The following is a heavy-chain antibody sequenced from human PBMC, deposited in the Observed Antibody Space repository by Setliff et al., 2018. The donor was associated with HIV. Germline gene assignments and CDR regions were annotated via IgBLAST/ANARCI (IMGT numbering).Heavy chain of an antibody. J-gene: IGHJ4*02. Sequence: GESLTISCAASGFMFDDYAMHWVRQVPGKGLEWVSVVSWDGRNIYYADSVKGRFTISRDNNKKSLYLQMNSLRTDDAALYYCVKGSGFDLWSGYPDSWGQGSLVTVSS. V-gene: IGHV3-43*01. CDR2: VSWDGRNI. CDR3: VKGSGFDLWSGYPDS. CDR1: GFMFDDYA. D-gene: IGHD3-3*01.